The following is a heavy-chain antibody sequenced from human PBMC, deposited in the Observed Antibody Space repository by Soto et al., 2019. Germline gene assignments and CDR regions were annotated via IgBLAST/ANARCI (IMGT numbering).Heavy chain of an antibody. CDR1: GFTFSNAW. D-gene: IGHD3-3*01. Sequence: EVQLVESGGGLVKPGGSLRLSCAGSGFTFSNAWMSWVRQAPGKGLEWVGSIKSNTDGGTTDYAAPVKGRFTISRDDSKNTLSLQMNSLKTDDTAVNYCTTVTILGVVIINYWGQGTLLTVSS. J-gene: IGHJ4*02. CDR3: TTVTILGVVIINY. CDR2: IKSNTDGGTT. V-gene: IGHV3-15*01.